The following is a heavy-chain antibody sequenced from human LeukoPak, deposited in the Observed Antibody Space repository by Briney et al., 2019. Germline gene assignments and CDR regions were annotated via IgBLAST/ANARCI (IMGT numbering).Heavy chain of an antibody. J-gene: IGHJ4*02. Sequence: GGSLRLSCAASGFTFGSHWMTWVRQAPGMGLEWVANIHPDGTAKEFVGSVKGRFSIPRDNAENSLYLQMNSLRAEDTAVYYCARWNYDSLTGYYIDYWGQGTLVAVSS. D-gene: IGHD3-9*01. CDR2: IHPDGTAK. CDR3: ARWNYDSLTGYYIDY. V-gene: IGHV3-7*01. CDR1: GFTFGSHW.